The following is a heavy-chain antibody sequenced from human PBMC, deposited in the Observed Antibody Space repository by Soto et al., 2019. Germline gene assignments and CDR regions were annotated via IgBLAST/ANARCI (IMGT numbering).Heavy chain of an antibody. V-gene: IGHV4-34*01. CDR1: GGSFSGYY. J-gene: IGHJ6*03. CDR3: ARGYGSGSYYRYYYYMDV. Sequence: PSETLSLTCAVYGGSFSGYYWGWIRQPPGKGLEWIGEINHSGSTNYNPSLKSRVTISVDTSKNQFSLKLSSVTAADTAVYYCARGYGSGSYYRYYYYMDVWGKGTTVTVSS. D-gene: IGHD3-10*01. CDR2: INHSGST.